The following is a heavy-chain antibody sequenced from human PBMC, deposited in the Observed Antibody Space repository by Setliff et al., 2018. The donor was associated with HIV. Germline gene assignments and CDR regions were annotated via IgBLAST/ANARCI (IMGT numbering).Heavy chain of an antibody. CDR3: ARVATGPESFDI. V-gene: IGHV4-59*01. CDR2: IYYSGST. J-gene: IGHJ3*02. D-gene: IGHD3-9*01. CDR1: GGSISSYY. Sequence: TSETLSLTCTVSGGSISSYYWTWIRQPPGKGLEWIGYIYYSGSTNYNPSLKSRVTISVDTSKNQFSLKLSSVTAADTAVYYCARVATGPESFDIWGQGTMVNVSS.